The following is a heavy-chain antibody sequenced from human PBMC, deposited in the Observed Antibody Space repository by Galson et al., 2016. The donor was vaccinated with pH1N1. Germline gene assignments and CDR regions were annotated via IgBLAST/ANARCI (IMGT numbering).Heavy chain of an antibody. Sequence: PALVKPTQTLRLTCTLSGFSLSTSAVGVGWIRQPPGKALEWLALIFWNDDRDYRPSLKNRLTITKGTSENLVVLTMTNMDPVDTATYYCAHREYGDFVGSFDHWGQGALVTVSS. D-gene: IGHD4-17*01. CDR1: GFSLSTSAVG. CDR2: IFWNDDR. J-gene: IGHJ4*02. V-gene: IGHV2-5*01. CDR3: AHREYGDFVGSFDH.